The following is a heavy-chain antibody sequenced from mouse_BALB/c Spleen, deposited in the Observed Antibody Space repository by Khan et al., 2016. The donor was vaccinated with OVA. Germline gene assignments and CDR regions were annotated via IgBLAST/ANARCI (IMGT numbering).Heavy chain of an antibody. J-gene: IGHJ4*01. V-gene: IGHV1S41*01. CDR1: GYTFTSYW. CDR3: ARPNYYGSSLYAMDY. Sequence: DLVKPGASVKLSCKASGYTFTSYWINWIKQRPGQGLEWIGRIGPGSGSTSYNEMFKGKATLTVDTSSTTAYIQLSSLSSEDSAVYFCARPNYYGSSLYAMDYWGQGSSVTVSS. D-gene: IGHD1-1*01. CDR2: IGPGSGST.